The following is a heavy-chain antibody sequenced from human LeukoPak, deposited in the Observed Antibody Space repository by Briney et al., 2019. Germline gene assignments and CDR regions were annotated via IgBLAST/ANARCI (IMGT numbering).Heavy chain of an antibody. CDR3: ARLSAISTYYSDY. CDR1: GGSISSSSYY. CDR2: IYYSGST. Sequence: SETLSLTCTVSGGSISSSSYYWGWIRQPPGKGLEWIGSIYYSGSTYYNPSLKSRVTISVDTSKNQFSLKLSSVTAADTAVYYCARLSAISTYYSDYWGQGTLVTVSS. D-gene: IGHD3-9*01. J-gene: IGHJ4*02. V-gene: IGHV4-39*07.